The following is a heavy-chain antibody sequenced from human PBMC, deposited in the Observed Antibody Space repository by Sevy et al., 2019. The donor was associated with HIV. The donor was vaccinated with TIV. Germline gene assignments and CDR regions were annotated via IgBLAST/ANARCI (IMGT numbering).Heavy chain of an antibody. J-gene: IGHJ4*02. CDR3: AKAPYDSSGYFFPFDY. CDR2: IFSGGNT. D-gene: IGHD3-22*01. V-gene: IGHV3-66*01. Sequence: GSLRLSCAASGFTVSGNYMSWVRQAPGKGLEWVSGIFSGGNTHFADSVKGRFTISRDNSKNTLSLQMNSLSAEDTAVYYCAKAPYDSSGYFFPFDYWGQGTPVTVSS. CDR1: GFTVSGNY.